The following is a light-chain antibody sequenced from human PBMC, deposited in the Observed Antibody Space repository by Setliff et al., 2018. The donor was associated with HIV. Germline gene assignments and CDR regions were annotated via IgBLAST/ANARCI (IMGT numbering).Light chain of an antibody. CDR3: CSYAGSYTYV. J-gene: IGLJ1*01. V-gene: IGLV2-8*01. CDR1: SSDVGGYNY. CDR2: EVS. Sequence: QSALAQPPFASGSPGQSVTISCTGTSSDVGGYNYVSWYQQHPDKAPKLMIYEVSKRPSGVPDRFSGSKSDNTASLTISGLQAEDEADYYCCSYAGSYTYVFGTGTKVTVL.